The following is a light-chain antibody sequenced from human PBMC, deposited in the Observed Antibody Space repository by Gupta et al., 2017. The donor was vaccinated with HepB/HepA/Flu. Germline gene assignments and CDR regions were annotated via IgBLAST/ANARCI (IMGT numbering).Light chain of an antibody. V-gene: IGLV2-14*03. Sequence: QSALTQPASVSGSPGPSNTIACTGTSNDIGDYNYVSWYQQPPGKAPKLMIYDVSHRPSGIANRFSGSKSGNRASLTISGLQPEDEADYYCSSETTAATPVAFGGGTKLTVL. CDR1: SNDIGDYNY. CDR2: DVS. J-gene: IGLJ2*01. CDR3: SSETTAATPVA.